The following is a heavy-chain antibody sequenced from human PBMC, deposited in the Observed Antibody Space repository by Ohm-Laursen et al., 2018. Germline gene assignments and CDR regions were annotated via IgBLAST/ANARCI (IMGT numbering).Heavy chain of an antibody. J-gene: IGHJ5*02. CDR2: IHFSGST. CDR1: GASINNYC. CDR3: ARGDFGDYNWFDP. V-gene: IGHV4-4*07. Sequence: GTLSLTCTVSGASINNYCWNWIRQPAGKGLEWIGRIHFSGSTRYNPSLQGRVTISLDTSNQQFSLKLTSVTAADTAVYYCARGDFGDYNWFDPWGQGTWITVSS. D-gene: IGHD4-17*01.